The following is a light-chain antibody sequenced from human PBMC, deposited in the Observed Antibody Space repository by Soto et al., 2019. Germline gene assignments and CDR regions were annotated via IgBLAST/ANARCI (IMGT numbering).Light chain of an antibody. V-gene: IGKV1-27*01. CDR2: AAS. CDR1: QGISNY. CDR3: QQYGSSLGVT. J-gene: IGKJ4*01. Sequence: DIQMTQSPSSLSASVGDRVTITCRASQGISNYLAWYQQKPGKVPKLLIYAASTLQSGVPSRFSGSGSGTDFTLTISSLQPEDVAVYYCQQYGSSLGVTFGGGTKVEIK.